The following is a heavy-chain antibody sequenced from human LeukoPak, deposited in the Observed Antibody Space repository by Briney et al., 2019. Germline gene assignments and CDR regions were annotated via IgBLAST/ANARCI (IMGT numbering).Heavy chain of an antibody. J-gene: IGHJ4*02. D-gene: IGHD3-10*01. CDR1: AFTVSSNY. CDR3: ASPGWAGSPDY. V-gene: IGHV3-53*01. Sequence: GGSLRLSCAASAFTVSSNYMSWVRQARGEGGEGASVIYSGGSTYYADSVKGRFTISRDNSKNPLYLQMNSLRAEDTAVYYCASPGWAGSPDYWGQGTLVTVSS. CDR2: IYSGGST.